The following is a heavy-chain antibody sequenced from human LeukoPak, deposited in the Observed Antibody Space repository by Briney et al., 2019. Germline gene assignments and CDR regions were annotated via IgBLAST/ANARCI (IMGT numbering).Heavy chain of an antibody. CDR3: ASTDVDTAMVGDFDYYYMDV. CDR2: IIPIFGTA. CDR1: GGTFSSYA. Sequence: ASVKVSCKASGGTFSSYAISWVRQAPGQGLEWMGGIIPIFGTANCAQKFQGGVTITADKSTSTAYMELSSLRSEDTAVYYCASTDVDTAMVGDFDYYYMDVWGKGTTVTVSS. D-gene: IGHD5-18*01. J-gene: IGHJ6*03. V-gene: IGHV1-69*06.